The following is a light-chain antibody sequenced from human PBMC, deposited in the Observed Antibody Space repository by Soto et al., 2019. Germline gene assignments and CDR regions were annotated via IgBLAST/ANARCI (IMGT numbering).Light chain of an antibody. V-gene: IGLV2-14*01. CDR1: SSDVGGYNY. Sequence: QSALAQPASVSGSPGQSITISCTGTSSDVGGYNYVSWYQMHPGKAPKLMIYDVSNRPSGVSNRFSGSKSGNTASLTISGLQPEDEADYYCSSYTSGSTSYVFGTGTKLTVL. CDR2: DVS. CDR3: SSYTSGSTSYV. J-gene: IGLJ1*01.